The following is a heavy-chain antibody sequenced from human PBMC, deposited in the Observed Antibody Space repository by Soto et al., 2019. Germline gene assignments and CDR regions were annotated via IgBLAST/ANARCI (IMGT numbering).Heavy chain of an antibody. Sequence: SVKVSFKAAGGTFSSYTISLVRHTPGQGLEWMGGIIPMLGTANYAQNFQGRVTITADRSTRTTYVELSSLRSEDTALYYCARDQYYDSSGNSPSQYFQLWGQGTLVTVSS. CDR3: ARDQYYDSSGNSPSQYFQL. V-gene: IGHV1-69*08. CDR2: IIPMLGTA. CDR1: GGTFSSYT. D-gene: IGHD3-22*01. J-gene: IGHJ1*01.